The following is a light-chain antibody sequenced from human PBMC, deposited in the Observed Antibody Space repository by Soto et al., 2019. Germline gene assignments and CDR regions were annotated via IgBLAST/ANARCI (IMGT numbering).Light chain of an antibody. J-gene: IGKJ3*01. Sequence: DIVMTQSPLSLPVTPGEPASISCRSSQSLLLSNGYNYLDWYLQKPGQSPQLLIYSGSNRASGVADRCSGSGSGTDFTLRISRVEAEDVGIYYCMQALQTPRTFGPGTKVDIK. V-gene: IGKV2-28*01. CDR2: SGS. CDR3: MQALQTPRT. CDR1: QSLLLSNGYNY.